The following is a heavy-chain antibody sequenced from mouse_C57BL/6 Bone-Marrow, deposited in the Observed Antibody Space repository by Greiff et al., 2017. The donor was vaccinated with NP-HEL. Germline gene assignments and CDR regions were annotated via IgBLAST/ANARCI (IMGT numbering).Heavy chain of an antibody. CDR1: GFNIKNTY. V-gene: IGHV14-3*01. CDR3: ARWPSDYGSSLFAY. D-gene: IGHD1-1*01. J-gene: IGHJ3*01. CDR2: IDPANGNT. Sequence: DVQLQESVAELVRPGASVKLSCTASGFNIKNTYMHWVKQRPEQGLAWIGRIDPANGNTKYAPKFQGKAPITADTSSNTAYLQLSSLTSEDTAIYYCARWPSDYGSSLFAYWGQGTLVTVSA.